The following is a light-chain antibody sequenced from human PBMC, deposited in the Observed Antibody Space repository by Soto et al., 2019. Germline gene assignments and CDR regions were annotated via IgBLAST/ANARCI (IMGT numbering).Light chain of an antibody. J-gene: IGLJ1*01. Sequence: QSVLTQPASVSGSPGQSITISCTGSGRDIGAYNYVSWYQQHPGKAPKLIIYGVKNRPSGVSNRFSASKSAFTASLTISGLQTEDEAGYYCSSYTTSYFYVFGPGTKVTVL. CDR1: GRDIGAYNY. CDR3: SSYTTSYFYV. CDR2: GVK. V-gene: IGLV2-14*01.